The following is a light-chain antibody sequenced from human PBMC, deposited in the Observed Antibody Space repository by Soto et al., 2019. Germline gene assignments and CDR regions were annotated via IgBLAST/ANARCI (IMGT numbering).Light chain of an antibody. V-gene: IGLV2-14*01. CDR1: NSDVGGYDF. Sequence: QPVLTQPASVSGSPGQSITISCTGTNSDVGGYDFVSWYQQHPGKAPKLMIYDVINRPSGVSNRFSGSKSGNTASLTISGLQAEDEADYYCSSYAGSSTSFVFGTGTKVTVL. CDR3: SSYAGSSTSFV. J-gene: IGLJ1*01. CDR2: DVI.